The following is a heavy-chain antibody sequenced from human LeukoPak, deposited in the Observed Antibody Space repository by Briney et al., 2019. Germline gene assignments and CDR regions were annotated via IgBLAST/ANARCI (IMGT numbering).Heavy chain of an antibody. CDR3: ARDFENYYGSGKGYYYYMDV. D-gene: IGHD3-10*01. V-gene: IGHV1-18*01. J-gene: IGHJ6*03. CDR2: ISAYNGNT. Sequence: ASVKVSCKASGYTFTSYGISWVRQAPGQGLEWMGWISAYNGNTNYAQKLQGRVTMTTDSSTSTAYMELRSLRSDDTAVYYCARDFENYYGSGKGYYYYMDVWGKGTTVTVSS. CDR1: GYTFTSYG.